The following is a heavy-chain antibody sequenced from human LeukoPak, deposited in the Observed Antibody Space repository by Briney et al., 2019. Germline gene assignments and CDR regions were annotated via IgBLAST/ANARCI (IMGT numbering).Heavy chain of an antibody. CDR2: ISSSGSTI. J-gene: IGHJ3*02. CDR1: GFTFSSYE. V-gene: IGHV3-48*03. D-gene: IGHD2-15*01. Sequence: GGSLRPSCAASGFTFSSYEMNWVRQAPGKGLEWVSYISSSGSTIYYADSVKGRFTISRDNAKNSLYLQMNSLRAEDTAVYYCARVGISDAFDIWGQGTMVTVSS. CDR3: ARVGISDAFDI.